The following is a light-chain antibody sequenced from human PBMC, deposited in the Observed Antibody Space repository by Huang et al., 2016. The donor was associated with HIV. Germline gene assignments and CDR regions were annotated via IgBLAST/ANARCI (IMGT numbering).Light chain of an antibody. J-gene: IGKJ2*01. CDR1: QSISSN. CDR2: GAS. CDR3: QQYKNWPTPYT. V-gene: IGKV3-15*01. Sequence: EIVMTQSPATLSLSPGERATRSCRASQSISSNLAWYQQKPCQATRILIYGASTMATGIPARFSCSGSGTECTLTISSLQSEDFAVYYCQQYKNWPTPYTCGQRTKLEIK.